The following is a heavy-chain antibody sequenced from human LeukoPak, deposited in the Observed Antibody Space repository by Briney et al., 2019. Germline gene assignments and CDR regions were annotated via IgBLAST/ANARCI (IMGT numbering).Heavy chain of an antibody. J-gene: IGHJ3*02. D-gene: IGHD1-1*01. CDR3: ARIETVADAFDI. CDR2: IYSGGST. Sequence: GGSLRLSCAASGFTVSSNYMTWVRQAPGKGLEWVSLIYSGGSTSYADSVRGRFTIPRDNSKNTLYLQMNGLRAEDTAVYYCARIETVADAFDIWGQGTLVTVSS. V-gene: IGHV3-66*01. CDR1: GFTVSSNY.